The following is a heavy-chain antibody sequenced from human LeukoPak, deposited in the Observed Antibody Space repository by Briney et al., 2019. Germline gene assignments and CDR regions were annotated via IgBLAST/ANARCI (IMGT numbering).Heavy chain of an antibody. CDR3: ARHGRFYDAFDI. Sequence: TSVKVSCKASGYTFTGYYMHWVRQAPGQGLEWMGWINPNSGGTNYAQNFQGRVTMTRGTSISTAYMDLSRLRSDDTAVYYCARHGRFYDAFDIWGQGTMVTVSS. CDR2: INPNSGGT. CDR1: GYTFTGYY. J-gene: IGHJ3*02. V-gene: IGHV1-2*02. D-gene: IGHD3-3*01.